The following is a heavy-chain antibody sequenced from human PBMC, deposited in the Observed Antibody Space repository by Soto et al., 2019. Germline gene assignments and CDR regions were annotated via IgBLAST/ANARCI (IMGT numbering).Heavy chain of an antibody. CDR2: IWHDGSNK. Sequence: ESGGGVVQPGRSLRLSCAASGFTFSSYGMHWVRQAPGKGLEWVAVIWHDGSNKYYADSVKARFTVSRDNSKNTLYLQMNSLRAEDMAVYYCAARNDYGDYWGQGTLVTVSS. J-gene: IGHJ4*02. V-gene: IGHV3-33*01. CDR1: GFTFSSYG. CDR3: AARNDYGDY.